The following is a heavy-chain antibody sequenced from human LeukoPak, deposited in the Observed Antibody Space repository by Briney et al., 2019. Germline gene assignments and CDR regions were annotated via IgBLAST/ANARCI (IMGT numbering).Heavy chain of an antibody. J-gene: IGHJ6*02. CDR2: ISGSGGST. V-gene: IGHV3-23*01. CDR3: AKGENYYYYGMDV. Sequence: GGSLRLSCATSGFTFSNYAMSWVRQAPGEGLEWVSAISGSGGSTYYADSVKGRFTTSRDNSKNTLYLQMNSLRAEDTAVYYCAKGENYYYYGMDVWGQGTTVTASS. CDR1: GFTFSNYA.